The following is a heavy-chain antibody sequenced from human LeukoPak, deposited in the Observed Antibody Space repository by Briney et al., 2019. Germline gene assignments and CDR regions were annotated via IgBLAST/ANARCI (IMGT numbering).Heavy chain of an antibody. J-gene: IGHJ5*02. D-gene: IGHD2-2*01. CDR3: ARATPLPTNNWFDP. CDR2: INPNSGGT. V-gene: IGHV1-2*04. Sequence: GASVKVSCKASGYTFTGYYMHWVRQAPGQGLKWMGWINPNSGGTNYAQKFQGWVTMTRDTSISTAYMELSRLRSDDTAVYYCARATPLPTNNWFDPWGQGTLVTVSS. CDR1: GYTFTGYY.